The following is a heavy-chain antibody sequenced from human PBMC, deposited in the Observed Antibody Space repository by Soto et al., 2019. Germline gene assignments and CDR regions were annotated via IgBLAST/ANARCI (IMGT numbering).Heavy chain of an antibody. CDR3: AREGAARPPDP. V-gene: IGHV4-59*01. CDR2: IYYSGST. D-gene: IGHD6-6*01. Sequence: PSETLSLTCTVSGGSISSYYWSWIRQPPGKGLEWIGYIYYSGSTNYNPSLKSRVTISVDTSKNQFSLKLSSVTAADTAVYYCAREGAARPPDPWGQGTLVTVSS. CDR1: GGSISSYY. J-gene: IGHJ5*02.